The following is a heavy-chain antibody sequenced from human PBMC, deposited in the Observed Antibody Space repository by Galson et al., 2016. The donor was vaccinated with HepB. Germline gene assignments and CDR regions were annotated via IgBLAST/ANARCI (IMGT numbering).Heavy chain of an antibody. CDR2: ISSDGVYT. CDR1: GFTFSSYS. J-gene: IGHJ4*02. CDR3: ARDYFCVGASCRGERGRFDY. D-gene: IGHD2-21*01. V-gene: IGHV3-21*01. Sequence: RLSCAASGFTFSSYSMTWVRQAPGQGLEWVSSISSDGVYTYYADSLKGRFSISRDNAKNSLFLQMSSLRAEDTAMYYCARDYFCVGASCRGERGRFDYWGQGALVTVSS.